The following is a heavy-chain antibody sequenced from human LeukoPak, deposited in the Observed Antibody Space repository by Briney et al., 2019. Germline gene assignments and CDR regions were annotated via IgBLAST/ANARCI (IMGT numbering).Heavy chain of an antibody. J-gene: IGHJ4*02. CDR3: ARVSKQWLGLDY. D-gene: IGHD6-19*01. V-gene: IGHV3-11*01. CDR1: GFTFSDYY. CDR2: ISSGGTTI. Sequence: GGSLRLSCAASGFTFSDYYMSCFRQAPGKGLEWVSYISSGGTTIYYADSVKGRFTISRDNAKNSLYLQMNSLRAEDTAVYYCARVSKQWLGLDYWGQGTLVTVSS.